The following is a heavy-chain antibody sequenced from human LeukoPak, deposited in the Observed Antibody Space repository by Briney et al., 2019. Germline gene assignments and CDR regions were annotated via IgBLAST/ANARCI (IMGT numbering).Heavy chain of an antibody. Sequence: GGSLRLSCAASGFTFSSYSMNWVRQAPGEGLEWVANIKRDGSDKYYVDSVKGRFTISRDNDKNSLYLQMNSLRAEDTAVYYCATDDLHYAFWSGYLGAVDYWGQGTLVTVSS. D-gene: IGHD3-3*01. CDR2: IKRDGSDK. V-gene: IGHV3-7*01. CDR1: GFTFSSYS. CDR3: ATDDLHYAFWSGYLGAVDY. J-gene: IGHJ4*02.